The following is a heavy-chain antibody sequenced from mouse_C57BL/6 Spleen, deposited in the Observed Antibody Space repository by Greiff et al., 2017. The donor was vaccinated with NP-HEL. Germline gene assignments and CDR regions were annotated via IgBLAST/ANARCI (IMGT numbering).Heavy chain of an antibody. D-gene: IGHD2-12*01. CDR1: GYTFTSYW. CDR2: IDPSDSYT. CDR3: ARRTTGAMDY. Sequence: VHLQQPGAELVKPGASVKLSCKASGYTFTSYWMQWVKQRPGQGLEWIGEIDPSDSYTNYNQKFKGKATLTVDTSSSTAYMQLSSLTSEDSAVYYCARRTTGAMDYWGQRTSVTVSS. V-gene: IGHV1-50*01. J-gene: IGHJ4*01.